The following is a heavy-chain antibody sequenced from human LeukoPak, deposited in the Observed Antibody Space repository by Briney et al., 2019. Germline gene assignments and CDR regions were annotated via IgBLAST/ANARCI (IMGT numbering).Heavy chain of an antibody. V-gene: IGHV4-34*01. D-gene: IGHD5-12*01. Sequence: ASETLSLTCAVSGVSLSPHYWSWLRRPLGKGLEWIGEINNRGTTNYSPSPGARPTITVDKSKTQFSLRLTSVPAADTAIYYCARVPLWWLSPFDFWGQGTLATVSS. CDR1: GVSLSPHY. J-gene: IGHJ4*02. CDR2: INNRGTT. CDR3: ARVPLWWLSPFDF.